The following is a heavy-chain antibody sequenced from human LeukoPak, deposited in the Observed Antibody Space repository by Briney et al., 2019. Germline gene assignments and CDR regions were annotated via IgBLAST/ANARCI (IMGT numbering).Heavy chain of an antibody. Sequence: PGGSLRLSCAASGFTFSSYWMHWVRQAPGKGLVWVSRINSDGSSISYADSVKGRFTISRDNAKNTLYLQMNSLRAEDTAVYYCARDVIRRAFDYWGQGTLVTVSS. D-gene: IGHD3-16*02. J-gene: IGHJ4*02. CDR1: GFTFSSYW. CDR2: INSDGSSI. CDR3: ARDVIRRAFDY. V-gene: IGHV3-74*01.